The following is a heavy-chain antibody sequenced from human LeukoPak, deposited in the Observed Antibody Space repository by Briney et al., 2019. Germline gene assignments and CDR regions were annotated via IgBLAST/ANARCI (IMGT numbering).Heavy chain of an antibody. V-gene: IGHV3-23*01. CDR2: ISGSGGST. CDR1: GFTFSSYA. D-gene: IGHD3-10*01. Sequence: GGSLRLSCAASGFTFSSYAMSWVRQAPGKGLEWVSAISGSGGSTYYADSVKGRFTISRDNSKNTLYLQMNSLRAEDTAVYYCAKAGYYYGSGSYYNYWGQGTLVTVSS. CDR3: AKAGYYYGSGSYYNY. J-gene: IGHJ4*02.